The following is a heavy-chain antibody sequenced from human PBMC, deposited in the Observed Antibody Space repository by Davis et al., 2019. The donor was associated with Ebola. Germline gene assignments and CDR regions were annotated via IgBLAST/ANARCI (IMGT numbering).Heavy chain of an antibody. CDR2: INHSGST. J-gene: IGHJ5*02. V-gene: IGHV4-34*01. CDR3: ARVTPPYRMGWFDP. CDR1: GGSFSGYY. Sequence: PSETLSLTCAVYGGSFSGYYWSWIRQPPGKGLEWIGEINHSGSTNYNPSLKSRVTISVDTSKNQFSLKLSSVTAADTAVYYCARVTPPYRMGWFDPWGQGTLVTVSS. D-gene: IGHD2-21*01.